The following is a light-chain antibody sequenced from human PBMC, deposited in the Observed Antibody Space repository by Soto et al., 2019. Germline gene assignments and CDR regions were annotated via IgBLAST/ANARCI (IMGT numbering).Light chain of an antibody. CDR1: QSVSSSY. CDR2: GAS. CDR3: QQRSNWIT. V-gene: IGKV3D-20*02. J-gene: IGKJ5*01. Sequence: EIVLTQSPGTLSLSPGERATLSCRASQSVSSSYLAWYQQKPGRAPRLLIYGASSRATGIPDRFSGSGSGTDFTLTISSLEPEDFAVYYCQQRSNWITFGQGTRLEI.